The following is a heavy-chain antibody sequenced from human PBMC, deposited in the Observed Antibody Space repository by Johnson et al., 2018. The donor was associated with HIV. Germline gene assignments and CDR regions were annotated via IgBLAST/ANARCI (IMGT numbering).Heavy chain of an antibody. Sequence: QVQLVESGGGVVQPGGSLRLSCAASGFTFSSYGMHWVRQAPGKGLEWVAFIRYDGSNKYYADSVKGRFTISRDNSKNTLYLQMNSLRAEDTAVYYCARGTPGDYDSSGYYRGSEAFDIWGQGTMVTVSS. CDR1: GFTFSSYG. V-gene: IGHV3-30*02. CDR3: ARGTPGDYDSSGYYRGSEAFDI. D-gene: IGHD3-22*01. CDR2: IRYDGSNK. J-gene: IGHJ3*02.